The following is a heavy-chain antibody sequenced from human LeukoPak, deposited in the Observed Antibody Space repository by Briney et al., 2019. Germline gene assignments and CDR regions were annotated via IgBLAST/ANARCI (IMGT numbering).Heavy chain of an antibody. V-gene: IGHV3-48*04. Sequence: PGGSLRLSCAASGFTFRSYSMNWVRQAPGKGLEWVSYISSSNSTIYYRDSVKGRFTISRDNAENSLYLQMNSLRAEDTAVYYCAGGSNSGRGALDFWGQGTLVTVSS. CDR2: ISSSNSTI. CDR3: AGGSNSGRGALDF. D-gene: IGHD3-10*02. J-gene: IGHJ4*02. CDR1: GFTFRSYS.